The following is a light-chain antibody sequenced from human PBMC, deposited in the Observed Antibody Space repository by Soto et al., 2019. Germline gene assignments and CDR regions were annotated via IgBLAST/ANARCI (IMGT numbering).Light chain of an antibody. CDR2: EVS. CDR3: CLYISSSTVVF. CDR1: SRDVGGYNY. V-gene: IGLV2-14*01. J-gene: IGLJ2*01. Sequence: QSVLTQPASVSGSPGQSITISCTGTSRDVGGYNYVSWHQQHPGKAPKVIITEVSNRPSGVSNRFSGSNSGNTASLTISGVQAECEADYYCCLYISSSTVVFFGGGTKLTVL.